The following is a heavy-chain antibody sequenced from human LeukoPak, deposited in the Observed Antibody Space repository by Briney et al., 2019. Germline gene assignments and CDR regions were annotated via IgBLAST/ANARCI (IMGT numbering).Heavy chain of an antibody. D-gene: IGHD6-6*01. CDR1: GFTFSTYW. CDR3: TRDRSRSIDY. J-gene: IGHJ4*02. CDR2: VNTDGSST. Sequence: GGSLRLSCTASGFTFSTYWMHWVRQAPGKGLVWVSRVNTDGSSTTYADSVKGRFTISRDNAKNTLYLQMNNLRAEDTAVYYCTRDRSRSIDYWGQGTLVTVSS. V-gene: IGHV3-74*01.